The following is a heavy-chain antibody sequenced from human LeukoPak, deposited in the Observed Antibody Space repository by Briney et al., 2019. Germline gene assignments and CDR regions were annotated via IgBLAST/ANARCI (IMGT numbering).Heavy chain of an antibody. D-gene: IGHD2-2*01. J-gene: IGHJ5*02. V-gene: IGHV3-15*01. CDR1: GFTFSDAS. CDR2: IKSKTDGGTT. CDR3: TTVPASPSPDP. Sequence: GGSLRLSCAASGFTFSDASMSWVRQAPGKGLEWVGRIKSKTDGGTTDYAGTVKVSFTISRADSKKTLYMKMKRLKIESTAVDYCTTVPASPSPDPWGQGALVTVSS.